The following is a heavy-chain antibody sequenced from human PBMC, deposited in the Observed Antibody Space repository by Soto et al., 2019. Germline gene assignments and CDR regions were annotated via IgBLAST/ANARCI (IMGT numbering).Heavy chain of an antibody. D-gene: IGHD3-16*01. CDR1: GYTFTSYD. CDR3: AGGTLEDGAFEI. V-gene: IGHV1-8*01. J-gene: IGHJ3*02. Sequence: ASVKVSCKASGYTFTSYDINWVRQATGQGLEWMGWMNPNSGNTGYAQKFQGRVTMTRNTSISTAYMELSSLRSEDTAVYYCAGGTLEDGAFEIWGQGTMVTVSS. CDR2: MNPNSGNT.